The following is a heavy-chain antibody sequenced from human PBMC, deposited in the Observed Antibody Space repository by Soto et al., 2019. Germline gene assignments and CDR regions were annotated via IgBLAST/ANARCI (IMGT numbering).Heavy chain of an antibody. V-gene: IGHV1-3*01. CDR3: ATSGPIGYCTNGVCYRDYYYYMDV. Sequence: ASVKVSCKASGYTFTSYAMHWVRQAPGQRLEWMGWINAGNGNTKYSQKFQGRVTITRDTSASTAYMELSSLRSEDTAVYYCATSGPIGYCTNGVCYRDYYYYMDVWGKGTTVTVSS. D-gene: IGHD2-8*01. J-gene: IGHJ6*03. CDR2: INAGNGNT. CDR1: GYTFTSYA.